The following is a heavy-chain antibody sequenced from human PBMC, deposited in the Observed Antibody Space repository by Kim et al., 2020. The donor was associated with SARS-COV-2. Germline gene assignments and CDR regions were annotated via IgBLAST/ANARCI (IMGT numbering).Heavy chain of an antibody. J-gene: IGHJ4*02. CDR2: ISGSGGST. CDR1: GFTFSSYA. D-gene: IGHD5-12*01. CDR3: AKCQFASGYIFDY. V-gene: IGHV3-23*01. Sequence: GGSLRLSCAASGFTFSSYAMSWVRQAPGKGLEWVSAISGSGGSTYYADSVKGRFTISRDNSKNTLYLQMNSLRAEDTAIYYCAKCQFASGYIFDYWGQGTLVTVSS.